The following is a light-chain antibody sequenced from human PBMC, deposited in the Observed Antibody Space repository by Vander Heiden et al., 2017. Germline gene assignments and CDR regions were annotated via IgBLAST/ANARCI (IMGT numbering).Light chain of an antibody. CDR3: MQGTHWPRT. CDR2: KVS. CDR1: QSLVHSDGNTY. V-gene: IGKV2-30*02. Sequence: DVVMTPSPLSLPVTLGQPASISCRSSQSLVHSDGNTYLNWLQQRPGQSPRRLIYKVSNRDSGVPDRFSGSGSGTDFILKISRVEAEDVGVYYCMQGTHWPRTLGQGTKVEIK. J-gene: IGKJ1*01.